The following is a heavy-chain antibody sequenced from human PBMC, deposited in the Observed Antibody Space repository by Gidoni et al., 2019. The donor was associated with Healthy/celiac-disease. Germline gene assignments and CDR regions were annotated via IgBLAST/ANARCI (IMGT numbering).Heavy chain of an antibody. Sequence: QVQLVESGGGVVQPGRSMRLSCAASGFTFSSYGMHWVRQAPGKGLEWVAFIWYDGSNKYYADSVKGRFTISRDNSKNTLYLQMNSRRAEDTAVYYCARDLWGGDGGAFDIWGQGTMVTVSS. D-gene: IGHD3-16*01. CDR3: ARDLWGGDGGAFDI. J-gene: IGHJ3*02. CDR2: IWYDGSNK. CDR1: GFTFSSYG. V-gene: IGHV3-33*01.